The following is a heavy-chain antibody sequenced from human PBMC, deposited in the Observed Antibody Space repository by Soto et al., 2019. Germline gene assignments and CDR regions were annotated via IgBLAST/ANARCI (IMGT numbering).Heavy chain of an antibody. CDR2: IKQDGSEI. CDR1: GFTFSTYW. Sequence: EVQLVESGGGLVQPGGSLRLSCAASGFTFSTYWMGWVRQAPGKGLEWVANIKQDGSEIYYVDSVKGRFTISRDNAKNSLYLQMNSRRADGTAVYYCARLEWWFDPWGQGTLVTVSS. D-gene: IGHD3-3*01. J-gene: IGHJ5*02. V-gene: IGHV3-7*01. CDR3: ARLEWWFDP.